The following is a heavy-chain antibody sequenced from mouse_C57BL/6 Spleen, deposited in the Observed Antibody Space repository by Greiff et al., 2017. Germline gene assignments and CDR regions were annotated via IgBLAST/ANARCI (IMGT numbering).Heavy chain of an antibody. Sequence: QVQLQQPGAELVKPGASVKMSCTASGYTFNSYWITWVKQRPGQGLEWIGDIYPGSGSTNYNEKFKSKATLTVDTSSSTAYMQLSSLTSEDSAVYYCARFYYGSRGAMDYWGQGTSVTVSS. V-gene: IGHV1-55*01. CDR1: GYTFNSYW. D-gene: IGHD1-1*01. CDR2: IYPGSGST. J-gene: IGHJ4*01. CDR3: ARFYYGSRGAMDY.